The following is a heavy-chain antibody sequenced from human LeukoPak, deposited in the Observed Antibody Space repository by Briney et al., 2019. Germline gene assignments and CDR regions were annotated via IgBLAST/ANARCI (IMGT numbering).Heavy chain of an antibody. CDR2: INHSGST. J-gene: IGHJ3*02. CDR3: ARQHSGSYSAFDI. CDR1: GGSFSGYY. D-gene: IGHD1-26*01. Sequence: SETLSLTCAVYGGSFSGYYWSWIRQPPGKGLEWIGEINHSGSTNYNPSLKSRVTISVDTSKNQFSLKLSSVTAADTAVYYCARQHSGSYSAFDIWGQGTMVTVSS. V-gene: IGHV4-34*01.